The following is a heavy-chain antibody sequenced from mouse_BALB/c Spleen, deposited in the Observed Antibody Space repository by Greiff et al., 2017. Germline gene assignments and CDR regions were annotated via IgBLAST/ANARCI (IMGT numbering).Heavy chain of an antibody. V-gene: IGHV1S81*02. CDR2: INPSNGRT. CDR3: ARGDYGYDGYYYAMDY. J-gene: IGHJ4*01. CDR1: GYTFTSYW. D-gene: IGHD2-2*01. Sequence: QVQLQQPGAELVKPGASVKLSCKASGYTFTSYWMHWVKQRPGQGLEWIGEINPSNGRTNYNEKFKSKATLTVDKSSSTAYMQLSSLTSEDSAVYYCARGDYGYDGYYYAMDYWGQGTSVTVSS.